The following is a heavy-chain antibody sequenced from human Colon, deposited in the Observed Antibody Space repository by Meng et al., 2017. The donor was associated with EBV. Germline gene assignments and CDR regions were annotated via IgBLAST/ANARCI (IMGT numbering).Heavy chain of an antibody. CDR1: GGSFRDYC. CDR3: ARRGPSGNFSP. Sequence: CAGRLNPPEPLSRSCAGYGGSFRDYCWTWIRHPPGKGLEWIGEIDHRGNTKYNPSLKSRVTISLDTSKKQFSLKVSSVTAADSAVYYCARRGPSGNFSPWSQGALVTVSS. J-gene: IGHJ5*02. CDR2: IDHRGNT. D-gene: IGHD3-10*01. V-gene: IGHV4-34*01.